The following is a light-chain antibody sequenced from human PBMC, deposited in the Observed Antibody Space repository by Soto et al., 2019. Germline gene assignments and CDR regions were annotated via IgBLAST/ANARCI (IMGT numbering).Light chain of an antibody. CDR3: QQYNSYPWT. CDR1: QSISGW. V-gene: IGKV1-5*01. J-gene: IGKJ1*01. CDR2: DVS. Sequence: GDIVTITCRASQSISGWLAWYQQKPGKAPKLLIYDVSSLESGVPSRFGGSGSGTEFTLAISSLQPDDFATYYYQQYNSYPWTFGQGTKVDIK.